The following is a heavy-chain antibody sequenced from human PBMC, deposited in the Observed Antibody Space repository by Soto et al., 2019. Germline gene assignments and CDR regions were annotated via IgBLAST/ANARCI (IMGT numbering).Heavy chain of an antibody. CDR3: ARGRHYYDSSGYYEKWSDH. D-gene: IGHD3-22*01. J-gene: IGHJ4*02. Sequence: GGSLRLSCAASGFTFDDYGMSWVRQAPGKGLEWVSGINWNGGSTGYADSVKGRFTISRDNAKNSLYLQMNSLRAEDTALYYCARGRHYYDSSGYYEKWSDHWGQGTLVTVSS. CDR2: INWNGGST. CDR1: GFTFDDYG. V-gene: IGHV3-20*04.